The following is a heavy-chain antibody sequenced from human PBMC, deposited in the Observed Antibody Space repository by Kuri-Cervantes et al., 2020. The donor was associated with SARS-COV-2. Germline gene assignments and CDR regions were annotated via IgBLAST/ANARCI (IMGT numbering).Heavy chain of an antibody. CDR2: INPNSGGT. Sequence: ASVKVSCKASGYTFTGYYMHWVRQAPGQGLEWMGWINPNSGGTNYAQKFQGWVTMTRDTSISTAYMELSSLRSEDTAVYYCASWNYYGSGEGNYFDYWGQGTLVTVSS. V-gene: IGHV1-2*04. CDR1: GYTFTGYY. CDR3: ASWNYYGSGEGNYFDY. J-gene: IGHJ4*02. D-gene: IGHD3-10*01.